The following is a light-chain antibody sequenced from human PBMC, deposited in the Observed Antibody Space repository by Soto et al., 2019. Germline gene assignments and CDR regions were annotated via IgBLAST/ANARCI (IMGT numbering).Light chain of an antibody. CDR2: AAS. CDR3: QQANSFPFT. CDR1: QDISSW. V-gene: IGKV1-12*01. J-gene: IGKJ3*01. Sequence: DLQMTQSPSSVSASVGDSVTIACRASQDISSWLAWYQVKPGKAPKLLIYAASNLQSGVPSRFSGSGSGTDFTLTISSLQPEDFATYYCQQANSFPFTFGPGTKVDIK.